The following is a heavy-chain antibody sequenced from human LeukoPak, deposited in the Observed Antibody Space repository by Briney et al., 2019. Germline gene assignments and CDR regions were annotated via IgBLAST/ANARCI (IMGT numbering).Heavy chain of an antibody. D-gene: IGHD6-6*01. CDR2: IYYSGST. V-gene: IGHV4-59*12. CDR3: ARVAAYVDY. J-gene: IGHJ4*02. Sequence: PSETLSLTCTVSGGSISGYYWSWIRQPPGKGLEWIGYIYYSGSTSYNPSLKSRVTISVDKSKNQFSLKLSSVTAADTAVYYCARVAAYVDYWGQGTLVTVSS. CDR1: GGSISGYY.